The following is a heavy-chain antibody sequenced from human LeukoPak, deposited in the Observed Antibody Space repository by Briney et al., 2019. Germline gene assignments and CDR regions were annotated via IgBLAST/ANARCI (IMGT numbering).Heavy chain of an antibody. Sequence: PGGSLRLSCAASGFTVSSNYMSWVRQAPGKGLEWVSVIYTGGSTYYVDSVKGRFTISRDSSQDTLYLQMDSLRADDTAVYYCARDPPTGPPFDYWGQGTLVTVSS. D-gene: IGHD3-9*01. CDR3: ARDPPTGPPFDY. V-gene: IGHV3-66*01. J-gene: IGHJ4*02. CDR1: GFTVSSNY. CDR2: IYTGGST.